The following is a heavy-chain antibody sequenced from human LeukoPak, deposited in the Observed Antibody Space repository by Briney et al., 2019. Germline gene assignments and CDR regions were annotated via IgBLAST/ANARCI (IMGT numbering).Heavy chain of an antibody. Sequence: SETLSLTCPVSGGSISSGGYYWSWIRQHPGKGLEWIGYIYYSGSTYYNPSLKSRVTISVDTSKNQFSLKLSSVTAADTAVYYCARGGLPYYYYGMDVWGQGTTVTVSS. D-gene: IGHD3-16*01. V-gene: IGHV4-31*03. CDR3: ARGGLPYYYYGMDV. CDR2: IYYSGST. J-gene: IGHJ6*02. CDR1: GGSISSGGYY.